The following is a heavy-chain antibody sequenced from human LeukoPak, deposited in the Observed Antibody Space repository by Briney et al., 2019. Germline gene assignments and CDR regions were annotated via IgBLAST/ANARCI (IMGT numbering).Heavy chain of an antibody. CDR1: GGSISSGGYY. V-gene: IGHV4-30-2*01. CDR3: ARWTTNMDV. CDR2: IYHSGST. Sequence: SETLSLTCTVSGGSISSGGYYWSWIRQPPGKGLEWIGYIYHSGSTYYNPSLKSRVTISVDRSKNQFSLKLSSVTAADTAVYYCARWTTNMDVWGKGTTVTVSS. D-gene: IGHD1-1*01. J-gene: IGHJ6*03.